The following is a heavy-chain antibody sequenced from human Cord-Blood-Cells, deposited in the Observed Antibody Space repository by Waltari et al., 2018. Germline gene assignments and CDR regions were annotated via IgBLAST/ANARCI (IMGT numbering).Heavy chain of an antibody. D-gene: IGHD4-17*01. Sequence: QVQLVQSGAEAKKPGASVKVSCKASGYNFTGYYTHWVRQAPGHGLEWMGWINPNSGGTNYAQKFQGRVTVTRDQSISTAYRELSRLRSDDTAVYYCASRREWGDYFAFDIWGQGTMVTVSS. V-gene: IGHV1-2*02. CDR2: INPNSGGT. J-gene: IGHJ3*02. CDR1: GYNFTGYY. CDR3: ASRREWGDYFAFDI.